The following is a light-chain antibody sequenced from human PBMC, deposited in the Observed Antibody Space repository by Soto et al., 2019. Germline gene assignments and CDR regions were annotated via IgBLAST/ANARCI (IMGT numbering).Light chain of an antibody. CDR1: QSISNY. Sequence: DIQVTQSPSSLSASVGDRVTITCRASQSISNYLNWFQQKPMKAPKLLVYAASSLQGGVSSRFSGSGSGTDFTFTIPGLHPEDFATYYCQQTYSAPWTFGQGTEVEI. CDR2: AAS. CDR3: QQTYSAPWT. V-gene: IGKV1-39*01. J-gene: IGKJ1*01.